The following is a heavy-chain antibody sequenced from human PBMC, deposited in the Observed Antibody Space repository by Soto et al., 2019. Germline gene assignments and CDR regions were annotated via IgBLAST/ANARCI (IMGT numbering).Heavy chain of an antibody. J-gene: IGHJ4*02. CDR3: ASQAVAGLYFDY. V-gene: IGHV4-39*01. CDR2: IYYSGST. Sequence: PSETLSLTCTVSGGSISSSSYYWGWIRQPPGKGLEWIGSIYYSGSTYYNPSLKSRVTISVDTSKNQFSLKLSSVTAADTAVYYCASQAVAGLYFDYWGQGTLVTVS. D-gene: IGHD6-19*01. CDR1: GGSISSSSYY.